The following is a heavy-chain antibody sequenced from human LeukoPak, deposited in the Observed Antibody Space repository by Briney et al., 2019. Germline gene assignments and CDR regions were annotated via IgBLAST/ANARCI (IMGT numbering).Heavy chain of an antibody. CDR1: SGSVSNSHYY. CDR2: INHSGST. D-gene: IGHD3-22*01. J-gene: IGHJ4*02. V-gene: IGHV4-39*07. CDR3: ARGDDDYYDSSGYHFDY. Sequence: SETLSLTCTVSSGSVSNSHYYWAWIRQPPRKGLEWIGEINHSGSTNYNPSLKSRVTISVDTSKNQFSLKLSSVTAADTAVYYCARGDDDYYDSSGYHFDYWGQGTLVTVSS.